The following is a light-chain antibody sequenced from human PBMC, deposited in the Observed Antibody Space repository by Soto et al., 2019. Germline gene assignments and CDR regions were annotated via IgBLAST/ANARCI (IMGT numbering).Light chain of an antibody. Sequence: DIQMTQSPSTLSASVGDRVTITCRASQSISTWLAWYQQKSGRAPRLLISDAYSLQTGVPSRFSGSGSGTEFTLTISSLQPDDFATYYCQQYQGYSGTFGQGTKVEI. V-gene: IGKV1-5*01. CDR2: DAY. CDR3: QQYQGYSGT. CDR1: QSISTW. J-gene: IGKJ1*01.